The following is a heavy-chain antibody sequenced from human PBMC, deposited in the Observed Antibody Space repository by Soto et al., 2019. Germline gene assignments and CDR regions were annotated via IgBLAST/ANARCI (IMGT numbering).Heavy chain of an antibody. V-gene: IGHV4-4*07. J-gene: IGHJ5*02. CDR1: GASISGYY. CDR3: VRDGTKTLRDWFDP. D-gene: IGHD1-1*01. CDR2: IYATGTT. Sequence: SETLSLTCTVSGASISGYYWSWIRKSAGKGLEWIGRIYATGTTDYNPSLKSRVMMSVDTSKKQFSLKLRSVTAADAAVYYCVRDGTKTLRDWFDPWGQGISVTVS.